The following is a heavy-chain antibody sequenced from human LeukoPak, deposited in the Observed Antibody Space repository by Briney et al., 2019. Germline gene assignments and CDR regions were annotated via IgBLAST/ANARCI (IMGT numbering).Heavy chain of an antibody. Sequence: ASVKVSCKASGYTFTGYYMHWVRQAPGQGLEWMGWINPNSGGTNYAQKFQGRVTMTRDTSISTAYMELSRLRSDDTAVYYCARVRYDSSGYYGPDAFDIWGQGTMVTVSS. J-gene: IGHJ3*02. V-gene: IGHV1-2*02. CDR3: ARVRYDSSGYYGPDAFDI. D-gene: IGHD3-22*01. CDR2: INPNSGGT. CDR1: GYTFTGYY.